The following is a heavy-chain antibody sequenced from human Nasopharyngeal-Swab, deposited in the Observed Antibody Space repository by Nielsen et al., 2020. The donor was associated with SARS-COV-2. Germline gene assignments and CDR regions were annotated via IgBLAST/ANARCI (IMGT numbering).Heavy chain of an antibody. J-gene: IGHJ5*02. CDR2: FDPEDGET. Sequence: ASVKVSCKVSGYTLTELSMHWVRQAPGKGLEWMGGFDPEDGETIYAQKFQGRVTMTEDKSTDTAYMELSSLRYEDTAVYYCATGRVTTFFSWFDPWGQGTLVTVSS. CDR1: GYTLTELS. D-gene: IGHD4-17*01. V-gene: IGHV1-24*01. CDR3: ATGRVTTFFSWFDP.